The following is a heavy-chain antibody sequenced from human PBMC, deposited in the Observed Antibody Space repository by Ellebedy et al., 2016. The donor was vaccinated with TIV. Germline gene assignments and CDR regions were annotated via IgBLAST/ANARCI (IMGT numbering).Heavy chain of an antibody. CDR3: AKDAGYGSGSYYIDY. Sequence: GGSLRLXXAASGFTFSSYGMPWVRQAPGKGLEWVAVISYDGSNKYYADSVKGRFTISRDNSKNTLYLQMNSLRAEDTAVYYCAKDAGYGSGSYYIDYWGQGTLVTVSS. D-gene: IGHD3-10*01. CDR2: ISYDGSNK. CDR1: GFTFSSYG. V-gene: IGHV3-30*18. J-gene: IGHJ4*02.